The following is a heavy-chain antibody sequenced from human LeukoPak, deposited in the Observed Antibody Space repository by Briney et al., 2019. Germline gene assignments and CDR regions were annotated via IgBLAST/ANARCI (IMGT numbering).Heavy chain of an antibody. V-gene: IGHV3-64D*09. CDR2: ISSNGGKT. D-gene: IGHD6-19*01. Sequence: GGSLRLSCSVSGFTFSAYTMHWVRQAPGRGLQYVSSISSNGGKTYYADSVKGRFTISRDNSKNTLYLQMSSLRLEDTAVYYCARVLYSSGWLGSWFDPWGQGTLVTVFS. J-gene: IGHJ5*02. CDR3: ARVLYSSGWLGSWFDP. CDR1: GFTFSAYT.